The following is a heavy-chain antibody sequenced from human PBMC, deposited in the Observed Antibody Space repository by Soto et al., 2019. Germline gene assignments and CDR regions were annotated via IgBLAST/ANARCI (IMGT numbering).Heavy chain of an antibody. CDR2: IIPIFGTA. CDR3: ARGTLGYCSGGSCYPQGYFDY. CDR1: GGTFSSYA. J-gene: IGHJ4*02. V-gene: IGHV1-69*01. Sequence: QVQLVQSGAEVKKPGSSVKVSCKASGGTFSSYAISWVRQAPGQGLEWMGGIIPIFGTANYAQKFQGRGTITADESTSTAYMELSSLRSEDTAVYYCARGTLGYCSGGSCYPQGYFDYWGQGTLVTVSS. D-gene: IGHD2-15*01.